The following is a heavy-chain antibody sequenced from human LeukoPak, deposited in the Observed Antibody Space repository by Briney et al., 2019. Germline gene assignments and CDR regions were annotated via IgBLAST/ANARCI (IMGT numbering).Heavy chain of an antibody. Sequence: HPGGLLRLSCAAPGFTFTYYAMPWFGQAPGKGLDWVAFISSDGSNKYYADSMKGRFTISRNNSKNTLYLQMTSLRGEDTAMYYCAREGTARDAFDIWGQGTMVTVSS. CDR1: GFTFTYYA. V-gene: IGHV3-30-3*01. CDR3: AREGTARDAFDI. CDR2: ISSDGSNK. D-gene: IGHD2-21*02. J-gene: IGHJ3*02.